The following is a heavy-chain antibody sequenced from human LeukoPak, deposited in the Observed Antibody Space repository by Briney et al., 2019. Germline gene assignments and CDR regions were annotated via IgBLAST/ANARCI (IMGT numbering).Heavy chain of an antibody. V-gene: IGHV4-59*01. CDR2: IYYSGTT. D-gene: IGHD3-10*01. J-gene: IGHJ5*02. Sequence: SETLSLSCTVSGGSISGFFWTWIRQSPGKGLEYIGYIYYSGTTDYNPTLKSRVSMSVDTSKNQFFLNLTSVTAADTAIYYCARVGCGSGSWGWFDPWGQGTLVTVSS. CDR3: ARVGCGSGSWGWFDP. CDR1: GGSISGFF.